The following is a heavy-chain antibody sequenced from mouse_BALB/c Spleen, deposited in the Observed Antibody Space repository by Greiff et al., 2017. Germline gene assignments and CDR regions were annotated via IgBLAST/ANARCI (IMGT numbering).Heavy chain of an antibody. Sequence: DVLLVESGGGLVQPGGSRKLSCAASGFTFSSFGMHWVRQAPEKGLEWVAYISSGSSTIYYADTVKGRFTISRDNPKNTLFLQMTSLRSEDTAMYYCATSLLRLQGYFDVWGAGTTVTVSS. V-gene: IGHV5-17*02. CDR3: ATSLLRLQGYFDV. D-gene: IGHD1-2*01. J-gene: IGHJ1*01. CDR2: ISSGSSTI. CDR1: GFTFSSFG.